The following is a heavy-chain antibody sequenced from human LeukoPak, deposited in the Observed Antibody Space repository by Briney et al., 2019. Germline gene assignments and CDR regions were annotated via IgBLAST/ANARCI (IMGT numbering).Heavy chain of an antibody. V-gene: IGHV1-69*04. D-gene: IGHD6-19*01. Sequence: GASVKVSCKASGGTFSSYAISWVRQAPGQGLERMGRIIPILGIANYAQKFQGRVTITADKSTSTAYMELSSLRSEDTAVYYCAREVYSSGWYYFDYWGQGTLVTVSS. CDR3: AREVYSSGWYYFDY. CDR1: GGTFSSYA. CDR2: IIPILGIA. J-gene: IGHJ4*02.